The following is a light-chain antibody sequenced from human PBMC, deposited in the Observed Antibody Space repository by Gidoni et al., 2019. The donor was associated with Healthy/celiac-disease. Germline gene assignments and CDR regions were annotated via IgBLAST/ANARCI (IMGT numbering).Light chain of an antibody. CDR2: GHS. CDR1: SSNIGAGYD. V-gene: IGLV1-40*01. Sequence: QSVLTQPPSVSGAPGQRVTISCTGRSSNIGAGYDVHWYQQLPGTALKLLIYGHSNRPSGVPDRFSGSKSGPSASLAITVLQAEDEADYYCQSYDSSLSGWVFGGGTKLTVL. J-gene: IGLJ3*02. CDR3: QSYDSSLSGWV.